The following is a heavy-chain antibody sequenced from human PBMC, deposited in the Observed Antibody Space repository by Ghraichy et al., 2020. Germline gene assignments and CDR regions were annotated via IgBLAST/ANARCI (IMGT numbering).Heavy chain of an antibody. CDR1: GFTFSSYG. Sequence: GGSLRLSCAASGFTFSSYGMHWVRQAPGKGLVWLAFIRYDGNIKYYADSVKVRFTISRDNSKNTLYLQMNSLRAEDTAVYYCAKEVRDIDYWGQGTLVTVSS. D-gene: IGHD3-10*01. J-gene: IGHJ4*02. V-gene: IGHV3-30*02. CDR2: IRYDGNIK. CDR3: AKEVRDIDY.